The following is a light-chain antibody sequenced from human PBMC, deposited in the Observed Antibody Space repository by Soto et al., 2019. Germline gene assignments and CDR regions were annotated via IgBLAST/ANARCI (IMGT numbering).Light chain of an antibody. CDR3: QQSYTTPVYT. CDR2: STS. CDR1: QSVSNY. Sequence: EIRLPQPPSFVSESLRDRFPLPCRASQSVSNYLNWYRQLPGKAPTLLIYSTSTLQSGVPSRFSGSGSGTDFTLTISGLQPEDFATYFCQQSYTTPVYTFGQGTRLEIK. V-gene: IGKV1-39*01. J-gene: IGKJ5*01.